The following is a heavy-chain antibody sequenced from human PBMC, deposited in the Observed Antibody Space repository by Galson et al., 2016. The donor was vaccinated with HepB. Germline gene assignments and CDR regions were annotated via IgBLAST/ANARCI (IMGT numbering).Heavy chain of an antibody. J-gene: IGHJ4*02. CDR3: AREFHGNYAVDY. V-gene: IGHV3-33*01. Sequence: SLRLSCATSGFNFNDHNMHWVRQAPGKGLEWVAIIWYDGTIKFYADSVQGRFTISRDTSKNTVSLQMSSLSVEDAGFYYCAREFHGNYAVDYWGQGTLVAVSS. D-gene: IGHD4-17*01. CDR2: IWYDGTIK. CDR1: GFNFNDHN.